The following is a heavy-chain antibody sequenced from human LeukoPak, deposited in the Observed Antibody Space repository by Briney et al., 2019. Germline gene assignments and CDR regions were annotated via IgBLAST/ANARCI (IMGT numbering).Heavy chain of an antibody. CDR1: GFTFSSYS. D-gene: IGHD6-13*01. V-gene: IGHV3-21*01. CDR2: ISSSSSYI. Sequence: GGSLRLSCAASGFTFSSYSMNWVRQAPGKGLEWVSSISSSSSYIYYADSVKGRFTISRDNAKNSLYLQMNSLRAEDTAVYYCARDKVKGDSSRGTLLNYWGQGTLVTVSS. J-gene: IGHJ4*02. CDR3: ARDKVKGDSSRGTLLNY.